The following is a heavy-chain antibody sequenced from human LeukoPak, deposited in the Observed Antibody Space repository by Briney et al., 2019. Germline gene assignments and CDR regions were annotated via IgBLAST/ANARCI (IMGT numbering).Heavy chain of an antibody. CDR2: ISAYNGNT. J-gene: IGHJ5*02. V-gene: IGHV1-18*01. CDR1: GYTFTSYG. CDR3: ARDKARKWYYYDSSGSNWFDP. Sequence: ASVKVSCKASGYTFTSYGISWVRQAPGQGLEWMGWISAYNGNTNYAQKLQGRATMTTDTSTSTAYMELRSLRSDDTAVYYCARDKARKWYYYDSSGSNWFDPWGQGTLVTVSS. D-gene: IGHD3-22*01.